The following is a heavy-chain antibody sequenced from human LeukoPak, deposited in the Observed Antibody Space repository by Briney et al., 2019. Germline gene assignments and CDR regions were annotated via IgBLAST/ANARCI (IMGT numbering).Heavy chain of an antibody. J-gene: IGHJ5*02. V-gene: IGHV1-69*05. CDR3: ARERDYNWFDP. D-gene: IGHD3/OR15-3a*01. CDR1: GGTFSSYA. CDR2: IIPIFGTA. Sequence: ASVKVSCKASGGTFSSYAISWVRQAPGPGLEWMGRIIPIFGTANYAQKFQGRVTITTDESTSTAYMELSSLRSEDTAVYYCARERDYNWFDPWGQGTLVTVSS.